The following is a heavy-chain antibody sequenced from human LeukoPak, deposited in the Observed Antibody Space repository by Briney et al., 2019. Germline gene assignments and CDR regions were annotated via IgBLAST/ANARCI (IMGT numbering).Heavy chain of an antibody. J-gene: IGHJ4*02. V-gene: IGHV4-59*01. CDR1: GVSISSYY. CDR3: ARNPGRDTGIDY. Sequence: SETLSLTCTVSGVSISSYYWSWIRQPPGKGLEWIGYIYYSGSTNYNPSLKSRVTISVDTSKNQFSLKLSSVTAADTAVYYCARNPGRDTGIDYWGQGTLVTVSS. D-gene: IGHD5-18*01. CDR2: IYYSGST.